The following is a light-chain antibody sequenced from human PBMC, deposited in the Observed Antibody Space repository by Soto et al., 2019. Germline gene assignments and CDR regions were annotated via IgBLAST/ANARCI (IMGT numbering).Light chain of an antibody. CDR1: QTVSSSY. J-gene: IGKJ2*01. CDR2: GAS. CDR3: QQYGSSPRT. Sequence: ETVLTQSPGTLSLSPGERATLSCRASQTVSSSYLAWYQQKPGQAPRLLIFGASSRATGIPDRFSGSGSGTDFTLIISRLEPEDFAVYYCQQYGSSPRTFGQGPTVEIK. V-gene: IGKV3-20*01.